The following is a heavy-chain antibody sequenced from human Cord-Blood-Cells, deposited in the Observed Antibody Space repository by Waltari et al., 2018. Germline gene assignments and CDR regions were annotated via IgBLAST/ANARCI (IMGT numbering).Heavy chain of an antibody. V-gene: IGHV1-2*02. D-gene: IGHD2-2*01. J-gene: IGHJ4*02. Sequence: QVRLGQSGAEVKKPEAPLMDSCKAAGYTFTGSYVHGLGQAPGQGLEWMGCINPNSGGTNYAQKFQGRVTMTRDTSISTAYMELSRLRSDDTAVYYCARGPYPRRVVVPAAIYYWGQGTLVTVSS. CDR2: INPNSGGT. CDR3: ARGPYPRRVVVPAAIYY. CDR1: GYTFTGSY.